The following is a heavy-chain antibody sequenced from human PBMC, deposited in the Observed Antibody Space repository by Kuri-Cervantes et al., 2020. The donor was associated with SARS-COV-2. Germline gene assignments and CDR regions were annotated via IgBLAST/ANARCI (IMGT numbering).Heavy chain of an antibody. J-gene: IGHJ6*04. Sequence: GESLKISCAASGFTFSSYAMSWVRQAPGKGLEWVSAISGSGGSTYYADSVKGRFTISRDNSKNTFYLQMTSLRSEDTAVYYCARSYFLDVWGKGTTVTVSS. CDR3: ARSYFLDV. D-gene: IGHD3-10*01. V-gene: IGHV3-23*01. CDR2: ISGSGGST. CDR1: GFTFSSYA.